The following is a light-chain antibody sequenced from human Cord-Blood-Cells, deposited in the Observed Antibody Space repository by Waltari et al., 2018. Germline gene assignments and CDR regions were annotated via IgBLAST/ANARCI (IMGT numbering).Light chain of an antibody. J-gene: IGLJ1*01. CDR2: EFS. Sequence: QSALTQPASVSGSPGQSITISCTGTSSDVGGYNYVSWYQQHPGKAPKLMVYEFSKRPSGVANRFSGSKAGDTASLTISGLQAEDEADYYCSSYTSSSTYVFGTGTKVTVL. CDR3: SSYTSSSTYV. CDR1: SSDVGGYNY. V-gene: IGLV2-14*01.